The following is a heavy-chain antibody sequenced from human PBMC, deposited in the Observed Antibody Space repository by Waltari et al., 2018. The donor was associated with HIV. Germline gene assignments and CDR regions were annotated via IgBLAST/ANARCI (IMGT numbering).Heavy chain of an antibody. J-gene: IGHJ6*02. CDR2: IRSKAYGETA. Sequence: HLVQSGGGFTQPGRSLRLSCAASGFIFSDYPMSWFRQAPGEGLEVVGFIRSKAYGETAEYAAALEGRFTISRDDSRGIGYLQMDGLKIEDTGVYYCTKGGGKSPGLSVWGQGTTVTVSS. CDR3: TKGGGKSPGLSV. V-gene: IGHV3-49*03. D-gene: IGHD3-16*01. CDR1: GFIFSDYP.